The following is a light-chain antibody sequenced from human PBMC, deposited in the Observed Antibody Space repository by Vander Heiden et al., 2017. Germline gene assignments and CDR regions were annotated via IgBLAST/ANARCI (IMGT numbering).Light chain of an antibody. J-gene: IGKJ2*01. CDR2: KAC. CDR1: HSIISW. Sequence: DIQMTPSPSTLSASVENHLPITCRASHSIISWLAWYQQKPGKAPKLLIYKACSLESGVPSRCSGSGAGTEFTLTISSLQPDVVATYYRQQHNSDPYTFGQGTKLEIK. CDR3: QQHNSDPYT. V-gene: IGKV1-5*03.